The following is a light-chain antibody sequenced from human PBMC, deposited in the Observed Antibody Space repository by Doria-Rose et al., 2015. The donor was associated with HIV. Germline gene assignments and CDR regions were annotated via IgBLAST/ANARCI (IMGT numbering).Light chain of an antibody. CDR1: QSFSSTY. J-gene: IGKJ1*01. V-gene: IGKV3-20*01. CDR3: HQYGTSWT. CDR2: DGS. Sequence: LTQSLGTLSSSPGERATLSCRASQSFSSTYLAWYQQKPGQAPSLLIYDGSTRATGIPDRFSASGSGTDFTLTINRLEPEDFALYYRHQYGTSWTFGQGTKVEI.